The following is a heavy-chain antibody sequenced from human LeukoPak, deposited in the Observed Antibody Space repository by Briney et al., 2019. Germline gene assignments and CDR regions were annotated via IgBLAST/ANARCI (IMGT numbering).Heavy chain of an antibody. CDR2: MNPNSGNT. D-gene: IGHD3-10*02. CDR3: ARARMGRVESYVRPFDY. J-gene: IGHJ4*02. CDR1: GYTFTSYD. Sequence: ASVKVSCKASGYTFTSYDINWVRQATGQGLEWMGWMNPNSGNTGYAQKFQGRVTITRNTSISTAYMELSSLRSEDTAVYYCARARMGRVESYVRPFDYWGQGTLVTVSS. V-gene: IGHV1-8*03.